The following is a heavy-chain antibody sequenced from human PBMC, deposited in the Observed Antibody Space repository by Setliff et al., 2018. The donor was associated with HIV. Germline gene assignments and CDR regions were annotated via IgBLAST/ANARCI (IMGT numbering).Heavy chain of an antibody. V-gene: IGHV4-59*08. J-gene: IGHJ4*01. CDR2: VVYGGVS. Sequence: SETLSLTCTVSGDSISDYYSSWIRQSPGKGLEWLGYVVYGGVSNYNPSLKSRLTISLDTSKNQFSLKLNSVTAADTAVYYCARHGTWSSQRFHFDYWGQGTPVTVSS. CDR1: GDSISDYY. CDR3: ARHGTWSSQRFHFDY. D-gene: IGHD1-26*01.